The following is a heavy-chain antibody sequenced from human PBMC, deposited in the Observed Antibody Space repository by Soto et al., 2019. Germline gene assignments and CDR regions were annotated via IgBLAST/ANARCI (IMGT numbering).Heavy chain of an antibody. CDR1: GFTFSSYA. V-gene: IGHV3-30-3*01. Sequence: QAQLVESGGGVVQPGRSLRLSCAASGFTFSSYAMHWVRQAPGKGLEWVAVISYDGSNKYYADSVKGRFTISRDNSKNTLYLQMNSLRAEDTAVYYCARGGTWIQLWKFDYWGQGTLVTVSS. CDR3: ARGGTWIQLWKFDY. D-gene: IGHD5-18*01. CDR2: ISYDGSNK. J-gene: IGHJ4*02.